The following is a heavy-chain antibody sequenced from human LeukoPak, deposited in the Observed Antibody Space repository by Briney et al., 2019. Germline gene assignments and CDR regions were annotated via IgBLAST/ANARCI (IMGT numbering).Heavy chain of an antibody. J-gene: IGHJ4*02. CDR3: ARDRRTRGYSYGGLFDY. V-gene: IGHV1-69*04. D-gene: IGHD5-18*01. CDR1: GGTFSSYA. CDR2: IIPILGIA. Sequence: SVKVSCKASGGTFSSYAISWVRQAPGQGLEWMGRIIPILGIANYAQKFQGRVTITADKSTSTAYMELSSLRSEDTAVYYCARDRRTRGYSYGGLFDYWGQGTRVTVSS.